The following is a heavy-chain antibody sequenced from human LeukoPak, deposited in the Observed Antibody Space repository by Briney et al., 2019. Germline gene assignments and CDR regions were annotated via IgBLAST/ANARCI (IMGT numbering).Heavy chain of an antibody. CDR2: ISYDGSNK. CDR1: GFTFSDYY. D-gene: IGHD2-21*02. Sequence: PGGSLRLSCAASGFTFSDYYMSWIRQAPGKGLEWVAVISYDGSNKYYADSAKGRFTISRDNSKNTLYLQMNSLRAEDTAVYYCAKDHCGGDCSYFDYWGQGTLVTVSS. V-gene: IGHV3-30*18. CDR3: AKDHCGGDCSYFDY. J-gene: IGHJ4*02.